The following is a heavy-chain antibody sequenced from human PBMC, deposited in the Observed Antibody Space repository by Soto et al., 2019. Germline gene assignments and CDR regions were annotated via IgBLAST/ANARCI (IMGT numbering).Heavy chain of an antibody. CDR2: INPSGGST. Sequence: ASVTVSCQASGYTFTSYYMHWVRQAPGQGLEWMGIINPSGGSTSYAQKFQGRVTMTRDTSTSTVYMELSSLRSEDTAVYYCASERGYYYDSSGYYYGRNNWFDPWGQGTLVTVSS. CDR1: GYTFTSYY. D-gene: IGHD3-22*01. V-gene: IGHV1-46*01. J-gene: IGHJ5*02. CDR3: ASERGYYYDSSGYYYGRNNWFDP.